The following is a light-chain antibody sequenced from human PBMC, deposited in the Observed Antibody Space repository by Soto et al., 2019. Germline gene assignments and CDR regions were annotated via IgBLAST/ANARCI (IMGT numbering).Light chain of an antibody. Sequence: QSVLTQPPSVSAAPGQKVTISCSGSSSNIGNNYVSWYQQLPGTAPKLLIHDNNKRPSGIPDRFSGSKSGTSATLGITGLQTGDEADYYCGTWDNSLSAWVFGGGTKVTVL. J-gene: IGLJ3*02. V-gene: IGLV1-51*01. CDR3: GTWDNSLSAWV. CDR2: DNN. CDR1: SSNIGNNY.